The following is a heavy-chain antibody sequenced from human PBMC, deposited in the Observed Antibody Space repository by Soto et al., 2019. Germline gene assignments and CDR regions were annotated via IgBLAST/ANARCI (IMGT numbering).Heavy chain of an antibody. CDR2: DNPSSGFV. Sequence: ASVKVSCKASGYTFNKYYIHWVRQAPGQVLEWMGIDNPSSGFVTHAPKFQDRVTMTRDTSKSTVYMELSSLRSDDTAVYYCAIASILDDHYAMDVWG. J-gene: IGHJ6*02. V-gene: IGHV1-46*02. CDR1: GYTFNKYY. D-gene: IGHD2-15*01. CDR3: AIASILDDHYAMDV.